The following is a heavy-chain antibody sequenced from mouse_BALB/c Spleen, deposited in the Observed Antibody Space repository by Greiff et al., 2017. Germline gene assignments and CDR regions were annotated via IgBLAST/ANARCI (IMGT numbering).Heavy chain of an antibody. D-gene: IGHD3-1*01. Sequence: EVNVVESGGGLVKPGGSLKLSCAASGFAFSSYDMSWVRQTPEKRLEWVAYISSGGGSTYYPDTVKGRFTISRDNAKNTLYLQMSSLKSEDTAMYYCARRGSGAMDYWGQGTSVTVSS. CDR3: ARRGSGAMDY. CDR1: GFAFSSYD. V-gene: IGHV5-12-1*01. J-gene: IGHJ4*01. CDR2: ISSGGGST.